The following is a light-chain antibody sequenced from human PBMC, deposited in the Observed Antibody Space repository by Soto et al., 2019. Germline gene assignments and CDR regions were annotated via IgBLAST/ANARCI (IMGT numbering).Light chain of an antibody. CDR3: SSYTSSRLYV. Sequence: QSALTQPASVSGSPGQSITISCTGTSSDVGGYNYVSRYQQHPGKAPKLMIYDVSNRPSGVSNRFSGSKSGNTASLTISGLQAEDEADYYCSSYTSSRLYVVGTGTKLTVL. J-gene: IGLJ1*01. CDR1: SSDVGGYNY. CDR2: DVS. V-gene: IGLV2-14*01.